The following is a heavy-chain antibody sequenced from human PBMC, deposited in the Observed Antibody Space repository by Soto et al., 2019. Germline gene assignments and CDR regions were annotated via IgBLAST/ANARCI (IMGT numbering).Heavy chain of an antibody. CDR1: GYRNTIYG. V-gene: IGHV1-2*04. Sequence: ASVKGACKTSGYRNTIYGSSWGRQTKRQGLEWMGWINPNSGGTNYAQKFQGWVTMTRDTSISTAYMELSRLRSDDTAVYYCARDLGMTTAAAAVGYWGQGTLVTVSS. D-gene: IGHD6-13*01. CDR2: INPNSGGT. J-gene: IGHJ4*02. CDR3: ARDLGMTTAAAAVGY.